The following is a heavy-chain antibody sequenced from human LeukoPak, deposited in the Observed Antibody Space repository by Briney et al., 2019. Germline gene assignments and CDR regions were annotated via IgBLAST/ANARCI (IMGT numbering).Heavy chain of an antibody. CDR1: GYNFTNYY. J-gene: IGHJ4*02. V-gene: IGHV1-46*01. CDR2: MNPSGDTT. Sequence: GASVKVSCKTSGYNFTNYYMHWVRQAPGHGLEWMGIMNPSGDTTTYAEKFQGRVTMTRDTSTSPVYMELSSLRSEDTAVYYCARGGALRYFEWFSAYWGQGTLVTVSS. D-gene: IGHD3-9*01. CDR3: ARGGALRYFEWFSAY.